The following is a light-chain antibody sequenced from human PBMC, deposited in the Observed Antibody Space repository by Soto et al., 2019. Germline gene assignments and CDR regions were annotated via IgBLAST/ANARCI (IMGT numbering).Light chain of an antibody. V-gene: IGKV3-15*01. Sequence: VLTQSPDTLSLPPGERATLSCRARQSVGSNLAWYQQKPGQAPRLLIYAASTRATGIPARFSGSGSGTEFTLTISSLQSEDFAVHYCQQYNNWSFGQGTRLEIK. CDR1: QSVGSN. CDR3: QQYNNWS. CDR2: AAS. J-gene: IGKJ5*01.